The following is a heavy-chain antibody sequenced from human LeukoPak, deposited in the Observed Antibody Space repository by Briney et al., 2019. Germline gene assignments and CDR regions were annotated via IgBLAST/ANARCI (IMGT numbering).Heavy chain of an antibody. CDR3: AKDTVTTFY. CDR1: GFTFSIYA. V-gene: IGHV3-23*01. J-gene: IGHJ4*02. CDR2: ITSSGDGT. Sequence: QPGGSLRLSCAASGFTFSIYAMSWVRQAPGKGLQWVSSITSSGDGTYYADSVKGRFTISRDNSKNTLYLQMNSLRAEDTAVYYCAKDTVTTFYWGQGTLVTVSS. D-gene: IGHD4-17*01.